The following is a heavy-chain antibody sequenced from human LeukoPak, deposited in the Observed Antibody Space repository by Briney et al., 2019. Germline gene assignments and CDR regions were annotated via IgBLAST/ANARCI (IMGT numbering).Heavy chain of an antibody. CDR1: GFTFSSYG. D-gene: IGHD5-12*01. Sequence: GGSLRLSCAASGFTFSSYGMHWVRQAPGKGLEWVAVIWDDRITKHYADSVKGRFTISRDNSKNTLYLQMNSLRAEDTAVYYCARGKASGGYSGYGLDAFDIWGQGTMVTVSS. CDR3: ARGKASGGYSGYGLDAFDI. J-gene: IGHJ3*02. CDR2: IWDDRITK. V-gene: IGHV3-33*01.